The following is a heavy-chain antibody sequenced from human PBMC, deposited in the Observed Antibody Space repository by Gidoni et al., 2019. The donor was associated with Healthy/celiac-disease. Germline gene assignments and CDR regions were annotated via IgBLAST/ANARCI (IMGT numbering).Heavy chain of an antibody. V-gene: IGHV4-59*01. D-gene: IGHD4-17*01. CDR1: GGSISSYY. CDR3: ARATGRSYDYGDYDLSTGYDY. Sequence: QVQLQESGPGLVKPSETLSLTCTVSGGSISSYYWSWIRQRPGKGLEWIGYIYYSGSTNYNPSLKSRVTISVDTSKNQFSLKLSSVTAADTAVYYCARATGRSYDYGDYDLSTGYDYWGQGTLVTVSS. CDR2: IYYSGST. J-gene: IGHJ4*02.